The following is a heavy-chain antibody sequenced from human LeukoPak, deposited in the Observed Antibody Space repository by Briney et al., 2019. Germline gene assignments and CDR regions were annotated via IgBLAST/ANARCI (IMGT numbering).Heavy chain of an antibody. CDR3: AGGPFNYYDSSGYPRGYFDY. V-gene: IGHV4-34*01. D-gene: IGHD3-22*01. CDR1: GGSFSGYY. Sequence: SETLSLTCAVYGGSFSGYYWSWIRQPPGKGLEWIGEINHSGSTNYNPSLKSRVTISVDTSKNQFSLKLSSVTAADTAVYYCAGGPFNYYDSSGYPRGYFDYWGQGTLVTVSS. J-gene: IGHJ4*02. CDR2: INHSGST.